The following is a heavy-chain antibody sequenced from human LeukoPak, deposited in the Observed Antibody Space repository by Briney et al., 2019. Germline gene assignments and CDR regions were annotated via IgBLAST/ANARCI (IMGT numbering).Heavy chain of an antibody. J-gene: IGHJ4*02. CDR2: IRYDGSNK. V-gene: IGHV3-30*02. D-gene: IGHD3-22*01. CDR3: ARVSSRRGYYYDSSGYYHFDY. CDR1: GFTFSSYG. Sequence: GGSLRLSCAASGFTFSSYGMHWVRQAPGKGLEWVAFIRYDGSNKYYADSVKGRVTISRDNSKNTLYLQMNSLRAEGTAVYYCARVSSRRGYYYDSSGYYHFDYWGQGTLVTVSS.